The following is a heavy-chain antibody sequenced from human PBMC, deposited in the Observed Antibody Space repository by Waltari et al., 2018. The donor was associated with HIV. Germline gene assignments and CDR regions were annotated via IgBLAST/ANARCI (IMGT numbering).Heavy chain of an antibody. D-gene: IGHD3-10*01. V-gene: IGHV3-7*04. CDR1: GFTFSSYW. CDR2: IKQDGSEK. J-gene: IGHJ4*02. Sequence: EVQLVASGGGLVQPGGSLRLSCAASGFTFSSYWMVWVRQAPGKGLEGVANIKQDGSEKYYVDSVNGRFTISRDNAENSLYLQMNSLRAEDTAVYYCARGGFYGSGSKVNWGQGTLVTVSS. CDR3: ARGGFYGSGSKVN.